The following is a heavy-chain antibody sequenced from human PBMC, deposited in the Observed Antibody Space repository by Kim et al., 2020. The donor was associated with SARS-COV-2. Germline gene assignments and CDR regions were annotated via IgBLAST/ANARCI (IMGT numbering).Heavy chain of an antibody. CDR3: ARGDYYSDWNSVNY. V-gene: IGHV3-72*01. CDR1: GFTFSDHY. CDR2: TRNKANSYTT. D-gene: IGHD1-7*01. J-gene: IGHJ4*01. Sequence: GGSLRLSCAASGFTFSDHYMDWVRQAPGKGLEWVGRTRNKANSYTTEYAAPVKGRFTISRDGSQNSLFMQMNGLKTEDTAVCYCARGDYYSDWNSVNYWG.